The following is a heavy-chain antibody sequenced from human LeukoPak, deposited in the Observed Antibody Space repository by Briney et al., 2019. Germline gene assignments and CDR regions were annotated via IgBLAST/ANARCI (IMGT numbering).Heavy chain of an antibody. V-gene: IGHV3-53*01. CDR2: TYSGGRT. Sequence: GGSLRLSCAASGFTVSSNYMSWVRQAPGEGLEWVSVTYSGGRTYYADSVKGRFTISRDNSKNTLYLQMNSLRAEDTAVYYCARVYYGSGSLHYYYYYMDVWGKGTTVTVSS. D-gene: IGHD3-10*01. CDR1: GFTVSSNY. CDR3: ARVYYGSGSLHYYYYYMDV. J-gene: IGHJ6*03.